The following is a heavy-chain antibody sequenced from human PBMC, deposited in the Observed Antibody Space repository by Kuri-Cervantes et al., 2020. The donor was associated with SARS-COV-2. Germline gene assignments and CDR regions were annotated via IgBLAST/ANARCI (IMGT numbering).Heavy chain of an antibody. J-gene: IGHJ6*02. CDR2: IIPIFGTA. CDR1: GGTFSSYA. V-gene: IGHV1-69*13. D-gene: IGHD2-15*01. Sequence: VKVSCKASGGTFSSYAISWVRQAPGQGLEWMGGIIPIFGTANYAQKFQGRVTITADESTSTAYMELSSLRSEDTAVYYCARDRVVPGDYYYYGMDVWGQGTTVTVSS. CDR3: ARDRVVPGDYYYYGMDV.